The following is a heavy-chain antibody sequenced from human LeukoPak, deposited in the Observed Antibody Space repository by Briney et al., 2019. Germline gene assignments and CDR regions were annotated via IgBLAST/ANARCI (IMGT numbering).Heavy chain of an antibody. CDR1: GGSISSGGYY. D-gene: IGHD5-18*01. J-gene: IGHJ6*02. V-gene: IGHV4-30-2*01. CDR3: ARGPVDTAMVTNYGMDV. CDR2: IYHSGST. Sequence: SETLSLTCTVSGGSISSGGYYWSWIRQPPGKGLEWIGYIYHSGSTYYNPSLKSRVTISVDTSKNQFSLKLSSVTAADTAVYYCARGPVDTAMVTNYGMDVWGQGTTVTVSS.